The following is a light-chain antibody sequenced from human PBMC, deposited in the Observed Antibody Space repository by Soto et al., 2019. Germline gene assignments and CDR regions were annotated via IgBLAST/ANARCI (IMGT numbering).Light chain of an antibody. CDR3: QHYNYWPYT. V-gene: IGKV3-15*01. J-gene: IGKJ2*01. Sequence: EIVLTQSPATLSLSPGERAPLSCRASQTIDNTLAWYQRKPGQAPRLLIYDASTRATGVPARFSGSGSGTDFTLTISSLQSEDFAVYYCQHYNYWPYTFGQGTKGDIK. CDR1: QTIDNT. CDR2: DAS.